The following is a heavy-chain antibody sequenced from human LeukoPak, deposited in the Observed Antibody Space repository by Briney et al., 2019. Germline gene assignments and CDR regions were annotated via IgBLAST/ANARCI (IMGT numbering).Heavy chain of an antibody. V-gene: IGHV3-23*01. J-gene: IGHJ2*01. CDR2: IRGRGGNT. D-gene: IGHD6-13*01. Sequence: GGSLRLSCAASGFTFSTYAMGWVRQAPGKGLEWVSSIRGRGGNTYYADSVKGRFIISRDNSKNTLYLQMNSLRAEDTAVYYCAKDVSRGWYSSSWYGGYFDLWGRGTLVTVSS. CDR1: GFTFSTYA. CDR3: AKDVSRGWYSSSWYGGYFDL.